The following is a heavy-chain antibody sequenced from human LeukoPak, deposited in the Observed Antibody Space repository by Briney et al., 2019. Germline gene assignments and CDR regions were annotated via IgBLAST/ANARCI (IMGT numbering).Heavy chain of an antibody. Sequence: PSQTLSLTCTVSGGSISSTGYYWTWIRQPAGKGLEWLGHIDNSGSTNCNPSLKSRVTISVDTSKNQFSLNLTSVTAADTAVYYCARDCEFCDLLFYMNVWGKGTTVTVSS. CDR1: GGSISSTGYY. V-gene: IGHV4-61*09. CDR3: ARDCEFCDLLFYMNV. D-gene: IGHD3-16*01. CDR2: IDNSGST. J-gene: IGHJ6*03.